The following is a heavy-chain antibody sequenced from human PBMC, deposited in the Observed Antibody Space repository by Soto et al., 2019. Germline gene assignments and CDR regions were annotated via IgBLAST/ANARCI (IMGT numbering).Heavy chain of an antibody. CDR2: MCLTNAHI. D-gene: IGHD2-21*02. CDR3: ARQLCTVVTSIDL. CDR1: GFTFSAYS. V-gene: IGHV3-48*02. Sequence: GGSLRLPCVNSGFTFSAYSMNPLRQAPGKGSEWLSYMCLTNAHIYYADSVSARFTLSRYNAKSSLLLPVDSKRDEDSDDCNCARQLCTVVTSIDLWGQGTLVTVCS. J-gene: IGHJ5*02.